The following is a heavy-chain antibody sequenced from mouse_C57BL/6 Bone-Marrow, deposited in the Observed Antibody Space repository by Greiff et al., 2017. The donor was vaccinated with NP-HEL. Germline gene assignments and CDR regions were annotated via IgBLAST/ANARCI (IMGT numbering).Heavy chain of an antibody. CDR3: ARYSGYYGGTYYFDY. D-gene: IGHD2-3*01. Sequence: VMLVESGAELMKPGASVKLSCKATGYTFTGYWIEWVKQRPGHGLEWIGEILPGSGSTNYNEKFKGKATFTADTSSNTAYMQLSSLTTEDSAIYYCARYSGYYGGTYYFDYWGQGTTLTVSS. V-gene: IGHV1-9*01. CDR2: ILPGSGST. J-gene: IGHJ2*01. CDR1: GYTFTGYW.